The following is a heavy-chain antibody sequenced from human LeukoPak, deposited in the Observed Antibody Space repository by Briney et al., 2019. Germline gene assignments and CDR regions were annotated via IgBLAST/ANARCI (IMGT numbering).Heavy chain of an antibody. Sequence: PSETLSLTCAVSGYSISSGYYWGWIRQPPGKGLEWIGSIYHSGSTYYNPSLKSRVTISVDTSKNQFSLKLSSVTAADTAVYYCARGRGGYSSSWYSGFDYWGQGTLVTVSS. V-gene: IGHV4-38-2*01. CDR2: IYHSGST. CDR1: GYSISSGYY. D-gene: IGHD6-13*01. J-gene: IGHJ4*02. CDR3: ARGRGGYSSSWYSGFDY.